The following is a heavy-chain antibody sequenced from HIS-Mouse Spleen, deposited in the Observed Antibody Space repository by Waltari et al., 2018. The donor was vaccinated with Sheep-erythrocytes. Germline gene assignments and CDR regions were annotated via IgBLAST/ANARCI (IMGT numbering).Heavy chain of an antibody. Sequence: EVQLVESGGGLVKPGGSLRLSCAASGFTFSSYSMNWVRQAPGKGLEWVSSISSSSYIDYADSVKGRFTISRDNAKNSLYLQMNSLRAEDTAVYYCARVASGATFDYWGQGTLVTVSS. V-gene: IGHV3-21*01. D-gene: IGHD1-26*01. J-gene: IGHJ4*02. CDR1: GFTFSSYS. CDR2: ISSSSYI. CDR3: ARVASGATFDY.